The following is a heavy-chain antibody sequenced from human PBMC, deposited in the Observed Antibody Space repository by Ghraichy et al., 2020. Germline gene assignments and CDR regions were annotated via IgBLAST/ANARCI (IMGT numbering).Heavy chain of an antibody. J-gene: IGHJ4*02. D-gene: IGHD1-26*01. CDR1: DYTFSNYG. CDR2: ISAYNGNT. Sequence: ASVKVSCKASDYTFSNYGISWVRQAPGQGLEWMGWISAYNGNTNYAQKLQGRVILTTDTSTSTAYMEVRSLRSDDTAVYYCARDTGVGATTRYFDYWGQGTLVTVSS. V-gene: IGHV1-18*04. CDR3: ARDTGVGATTRYFDY.